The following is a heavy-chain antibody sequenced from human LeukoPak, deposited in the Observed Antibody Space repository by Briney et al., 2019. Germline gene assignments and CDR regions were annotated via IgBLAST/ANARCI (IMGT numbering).Heavy chain of an antibody. J-gene: IGHJ4*02. V-gene: IGHV4-59*08. CDR1: GGPISSYY. Sequence: SETLSLTCTVSGGPISSYYWSWIRQPPGKGLEWIGYIYYSGSTNYNPSLKSRVTISVDTSKNQFSLKLSSVTAADTAVYYCARRRVSSGWYDYWGQGTLVTVSS. CDR2: IYYSGST. D-gene: IGHD6-19*01. CDR3: ARRRVSSGWYDY.